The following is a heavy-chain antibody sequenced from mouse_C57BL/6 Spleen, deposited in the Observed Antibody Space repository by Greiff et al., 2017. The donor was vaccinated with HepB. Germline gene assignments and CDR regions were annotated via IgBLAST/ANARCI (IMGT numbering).Heavy chain of an antibody. V-gene: IGHV5-4*01. CDR2: ISDGGSYT. CDR3: AREGDGITVYFDY. Sequence: EVMLVESGGGLVKPGGSLKLSCAASGFTFSSYAMSWVRQTPEKRLEWVATISDGGSYTYYPDNVKGRFTISRDNAKNNLYLQMSHLKSEDTAMYYCAREGDGITVYFDYWGQGTTLTVSS. CDR1: GFTFSSYA. D-gene: IGHD1-1*01. J-gene: IGHJ2*01.